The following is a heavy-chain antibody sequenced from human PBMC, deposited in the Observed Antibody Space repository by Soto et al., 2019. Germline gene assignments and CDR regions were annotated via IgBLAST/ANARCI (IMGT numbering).Heavy chain of an antibody. CDR1: GFTFSSYA. V-gene: IGHV3-23*01. J-gene: IGHJ6*02. CDR3: AKGRLPNYYYYGMDV. CDR2: ISGSGGST. D-gene: IGHD3-16*01. Sequence: GGSLRLSCAASGFTFSSYAMSWVRQAPGKGLEWVSAISGSGGSTYYADSVKGRFTISRDNSKNTLYLQMNSLRAEDTVVYYCAKGRLPNYYYYGMDVWGQGTTVTVSS.